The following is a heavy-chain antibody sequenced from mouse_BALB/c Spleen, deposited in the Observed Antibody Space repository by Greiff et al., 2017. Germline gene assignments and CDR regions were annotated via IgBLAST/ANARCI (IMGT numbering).Heavy chain of an antibody. CDR2: IDTSDSYT. V-gene: IGHV1-69*01. Sequence: QVQLQQPGAELVMPGASVKMSCKASGYTFTDYWMHWVKQRLGQGLEWIGAIDTSDSYTSYNQKFKGKATLTVDESSSTAYMQLSSLTSEDSAVYYCARYGLDYWGQGTTLTVSS. CDR3: ARYGLDY. J-gene: IGHJ2*01. CDR1: GYTFTDYW. D-gene: IGHD1-1*01.